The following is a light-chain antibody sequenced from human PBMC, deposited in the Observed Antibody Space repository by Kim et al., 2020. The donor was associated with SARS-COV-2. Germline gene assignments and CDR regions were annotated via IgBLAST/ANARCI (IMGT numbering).Light chain of an antibody. CDR2: EVS. J-gene: IGLJ3*02. Sequence: QSVVTQPASVSGSPGQSITISCTGTSSDVGSYNLVSWYQQHPGKAPKLMIYEVSKRPSGVSNRFSGSKSGNTASLTISGLQAEDEADYYCCSYAGSSTFGVFGGGTQLTVL. V-gene: IGLV2-23*02. CDR1: SSDVGSYNL. CDR3: CSYAGSSTFGV.